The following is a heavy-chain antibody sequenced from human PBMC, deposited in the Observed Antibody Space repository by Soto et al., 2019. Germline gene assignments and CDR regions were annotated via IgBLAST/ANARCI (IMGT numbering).Heavy chain of an antibody. CDR2: IKTDGTST. D-gene: IGHD2-15*01. CDR1: GFTLSSRW. CDR3: ARDQDTYGQAVFDS. Sequence: PGGSLTLSCAASGFTLSSRWMHWVRQAPGKGLVWVSRIKTDGTSTSYADSVKGRFTISRDNAKNTLYLQMNSLRAEDTAMYYCARDQDTYGQAVFDSWGQGT. J-gene: IGHJ4*02. V-gene: IGHV3-74*01.